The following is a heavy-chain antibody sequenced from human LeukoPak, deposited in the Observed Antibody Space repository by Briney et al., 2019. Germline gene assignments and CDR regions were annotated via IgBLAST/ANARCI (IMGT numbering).Heavy chain of an antibody. D-gene: IGHD3-22*01. CDR3: ARLYHYYDSDSYYSDAFDI. J-gene: IGHJ3*02. CDR2: IYTGGST. V-gene: IGHV3-66*04. Sequence: GGSLRLSCAASGFTVSGNYMSWVRQAPGKGLEWVSLIYTGGSTYHADSMKGRFTISRDSSKNTLYLQMESLRVEDTAVYYCARLYHYYDSDSYYSDAFDIWGQGTLVTVSS. CDR1: GFTVSGNY.